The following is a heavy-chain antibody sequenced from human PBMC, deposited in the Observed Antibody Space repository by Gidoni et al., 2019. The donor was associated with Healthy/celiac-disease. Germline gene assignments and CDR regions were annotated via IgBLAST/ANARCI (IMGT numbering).Heavy chain of an antibody. Sequence: QVQLVQSGAEVKKPGASVKVSCKASGYTFTSYAMHWVRQAPGQRLEWMGWINAGNGNTKYSQKFQDRVTITRDTSASTVYMELSSLRSEDTAVYYCSRDIVAVTGPFDYWGQGTLVTVSS. D-gene: IGHD5-12*01. J-gene: IGHJ4*02. CDR3: SRDIVAVTGPFDY. CDR2: INAGNGNT. V-gene: IGHV1-3*01. CDR1: GYTFTSYA.